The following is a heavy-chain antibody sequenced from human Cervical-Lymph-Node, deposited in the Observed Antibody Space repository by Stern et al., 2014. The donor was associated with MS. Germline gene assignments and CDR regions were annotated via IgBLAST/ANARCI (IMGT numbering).Heavy chain of an antibody. V-gene: IGHV3-33*01. Sequence: QVQLVESGAGVVQPGRSLRLSCAASGFSFSRYGLHWVRQAPGKGLEWVAVISHDGGNKYYADSVKGRFTISRDNSKNMLYLEMNSLRADDTAVYYCARDIFKWLVEGNAFDFWGQGTIVTVSS. J-gene: IGHJ3*01. CDR1: GFSFSRYG. CDR2: ISHDGGNK. D-gene: IGHD6-19*01. CDR3: ARDIFKWLVEGNAFDF.